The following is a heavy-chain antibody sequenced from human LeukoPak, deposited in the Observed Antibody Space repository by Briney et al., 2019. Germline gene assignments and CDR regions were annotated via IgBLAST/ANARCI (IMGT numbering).Heavy chain of an antibody. CDR1: GYMYNRHG. CDR2: VSFYTGNT. J-gene: IGHJ4*02. V-gene: IGHV1-18*01. CDR3: ARTVDDGFDF. Sequence: ASVRVSCKPSGYMYNRHGISWVRQAPGQGLEWMGWVSFYTGNTNYARKLQDRITMTTDTSTGTAYVELRGLRSDDTALYYCARTVDDGFDFWGQGSLVTVSP. D-gene: IGHD1-1*01.